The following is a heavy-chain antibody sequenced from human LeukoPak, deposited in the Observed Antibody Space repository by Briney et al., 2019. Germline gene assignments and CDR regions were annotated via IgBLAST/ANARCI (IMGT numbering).Heavy chain of an antibody. D-gene: IGHD3-16*01. CDR2: IDHNGNT. CDR1: GASISRSTW. V-gene: IGHV4-4*02. Sequence: SETLSLTCGVSGASISRSTWWSWVRQPPEKGLEWIGEIDHNGNTNYSPSLKSRVTISVDKSNNQFSLKLNYVAAADTAVYYCASRGGGSGHPYYFDYWGQGTLVTVSS. CDR3: ASRGGGSGHPYYFDY. J-gene: IGHJ4*02.